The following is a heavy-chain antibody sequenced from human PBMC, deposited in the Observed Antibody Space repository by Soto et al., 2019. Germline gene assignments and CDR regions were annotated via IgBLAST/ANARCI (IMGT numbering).Heavy chain of an antibody. Sequence: EVQLLESGGRLAQPGGSLRLSFEASGFSISNFVMSGVGQAQGKGLEWISMIRGSGDTTYYADSVQGRFTISRDHPENTLFLQMNSLRAEDTAIYYCAKDLGNGHGYPIFDSWGQGTLVTVSS. CDR3: AKDLGNGHGYPIFDS. CDR1: GFSISNFV. CDR2: IRGSGDTT. V-gene: IGHV3-23*01. J-gene: IGHJ4*02. D-gene: IGHD2-8*01.